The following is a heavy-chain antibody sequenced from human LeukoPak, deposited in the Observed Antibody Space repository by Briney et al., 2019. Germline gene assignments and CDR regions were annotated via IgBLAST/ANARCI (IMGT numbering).Heavy chain of an antibody. V-gene: IGHV3-48*04. Sequence: GGSLRLSCAASGFTFSSYAMSWVRQAPGKGLEWVSYIRSSSSTIYYADSVKGRFTISRDNAKNSLYLQMNSLRAEDTAVYYCARGGWEFDYWGQGTLVTVSS. CDR3: ARGGWEFDY. CDR2: IRSSSSTI. J-gene: IGHJ4*02. D-gene: IGHD1-26*01. CDR1: GFTFSSYA.